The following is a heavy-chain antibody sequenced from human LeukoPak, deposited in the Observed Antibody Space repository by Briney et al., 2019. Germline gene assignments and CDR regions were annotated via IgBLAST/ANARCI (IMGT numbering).Heavy chain of an antibody. CDR1: GYTFTGYY. D-gene: IGHD2-2*01. Sequence: ASVKVSCEASGYTFTGYYMHWVRQAPGQGLEWMGWINPNSGGTNYAQKFQGWVTMTRDTSISTAYMELSRLRSDDTAVYYCARDPQPLGYCSSTSCYVPWFDPWGQGTLVTVSS. CDR3: ARDPQPLGYCSSTSCYVPWFDP. J-gene: IGHJ5*02. V-gene: IGHV1-2*04. CDR2: INPNSGGT.